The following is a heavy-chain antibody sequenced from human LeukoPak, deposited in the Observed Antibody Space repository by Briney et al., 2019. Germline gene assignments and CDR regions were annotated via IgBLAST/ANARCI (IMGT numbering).Heavy chain of an antibody. CDR2: IYYSGST. V-gene: IGHV4-59*12. D-gene: IGHD6-19*01. CDR1: GGSISSYY. Sequence: SETLSLTCTVSGGSISSYYWSWIRQPPGKGLEWIGYIYYSGSTNYNPSLKSRVTISVDTSKNQFSLKLSSVTAADTAVYYCARGQSSGRYGFDYWGQGTLVTVSS. J-gene: IGHJ4*02. CDR3: ARGQSSGRYGFDY.